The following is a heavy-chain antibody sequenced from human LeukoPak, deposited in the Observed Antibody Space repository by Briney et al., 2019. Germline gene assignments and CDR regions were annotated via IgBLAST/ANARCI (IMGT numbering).Heavy chain of an antibody. V-gene: IGHV1-69*04. CDR3: ARVHPYSGHYYFDY. CDR2: IIPILGIT. CDR1: VGTFSSYA. D-gene: IGHD4-11*01. Sequence: ASVKVSCKSSVGTFSSYALRGVRPAPAQGLGWVGRIIPILGITNYAQKFQGRVTITTDKSTSTAYMELSSLRSEDTAVYYCARVHPYSGHYYFDYWGQGTLVTVSS. J-gene: IGHJ4*02.